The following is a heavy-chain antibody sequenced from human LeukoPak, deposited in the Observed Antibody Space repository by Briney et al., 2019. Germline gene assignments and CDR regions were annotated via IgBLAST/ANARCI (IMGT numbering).Heavy chain of an antibody. V-gene: IGHV3-23*01. Sequence: GGSLRLSCAASGFTFSSYAMTWVRQAPGKGLEWVSGISGSGGSTYYGDSVKGRFTISRDNSKNTLYLQMNSLRAEDTALYHCAKSIAAAGGYFDSWGQGTLVTVSS. D-gene: IGHD6-13*01. CDR1: GFTFSSYA. J-gene: IGHJ4*02. CDR3: AKSIAAAGGYFDS. CDR2: ISGSGGST.